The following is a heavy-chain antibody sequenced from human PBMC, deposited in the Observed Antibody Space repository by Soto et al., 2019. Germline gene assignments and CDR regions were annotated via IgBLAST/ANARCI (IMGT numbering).Heavy chain of an antibody. CDR3: ARDRNSIPHPRDAFDI. CDR1: GFTFSSYG. V-gene: IGHV3-33*01. J-gene: IGHJ3*02. CDR2: IWYDGSNK. D-gene: IGHD2-2*02. Sequence: PGGSLRLSCAASGFTFSSYGMHWVRQAPGKGLEWVAVIWYDGSNKYYADSVKGRFTISRDNSKNTLYLQMNSLRAEDTAVYYCARDRNSIPHPRDAFDIGGQGTMVIVSS.